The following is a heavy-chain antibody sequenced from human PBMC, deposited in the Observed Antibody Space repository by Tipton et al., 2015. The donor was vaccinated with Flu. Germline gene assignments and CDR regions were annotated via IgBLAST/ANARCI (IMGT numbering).Heavy chain of an antibody. Sequence: TLSLTCSVSGGSSSNNYWSWIRQHPGKGLEWIGYIYYSGSTYYNPSLKSRVTISIDTSKNQFSLNLNSMTVADTAVYFCARDGRPYCDTTGCHSPHVFDIWGQRTMVTVSS. CDR3: ARDGRPYCDTTGCHSPHVFDI. J-gene: IGHJ3*02. D-gene: IGHD2-2*02. CDR1: GGSSSNNY. CDR2: IYYSGST. V-gene: IGHV4-31*03.